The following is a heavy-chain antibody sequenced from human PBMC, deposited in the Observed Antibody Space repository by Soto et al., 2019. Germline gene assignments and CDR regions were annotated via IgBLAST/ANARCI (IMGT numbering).Heavy chain of an antibody. CDR2: IIPIFGIA. CDR1: GGTFSSYA. V-gene: IGHV1-69*10. CDR3: ARLDSGSYYWFDP. Sequence: ASVKVSCKASGGTFSSYAISWVRQAPGQGLEWMGGIIPIFGIANYAQKFQGRVTITADKSTSTAYMELSSLRSEDTAVYYCARLDSGSYYWFDPWGQGTLVTVSS. J-gene: IGHJ5*02. D-gene: IGHD1-26*01.